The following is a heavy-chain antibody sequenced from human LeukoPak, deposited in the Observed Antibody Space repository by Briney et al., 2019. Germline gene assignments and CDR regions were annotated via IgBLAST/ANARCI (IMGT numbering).Heavy chain of an antibody. CDR1: GFTFSNFW. J-gene: IGHJ4*02. CDR3: TGIVY. Sequence: GGSLRLSCAASGFTFSNFWMSWIRQVPGKGLEWVARIKTDGSEKYYVDSVKGRFTISRDNPNKSLYLQMNSLSVEDTAIYYCTGIVYWGQGTRVTVSS. V-gene: IGHV3-7*01. CDR2: IKTDGSEK.